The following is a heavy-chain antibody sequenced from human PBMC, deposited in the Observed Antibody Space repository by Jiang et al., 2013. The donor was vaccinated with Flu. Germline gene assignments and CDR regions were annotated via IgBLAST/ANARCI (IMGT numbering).Heavy chain of an antibody. V-gene: IGHV1-24*01. CDR1: GHTLTERS. Sequence: AEVKKPGASVKVSCKVSGHTLTERSIHWVRQAPGGGLEWMGGFDPEEGKTIYSENFQGRVTMTEDTSTDTAYMELSSLRSEDTAVYYCSTPGPELGTPYASDIWGQGTMVTVSS. D-gene: IGHD7-27*01. CDR2: FDPEEGKT. J-gene: IGHJ3*02. CDR3: STPGPELGTPYASDI.